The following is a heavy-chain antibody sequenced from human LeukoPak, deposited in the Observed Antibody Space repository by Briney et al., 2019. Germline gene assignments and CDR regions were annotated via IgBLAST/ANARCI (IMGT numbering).Heavy chain of an antibody. V-gene: IGHV4-39*07. J-gene: IGHJ6*03. CDR1: GDSISSSSSY. CDR3: ARDFSSSSTVYYYYYMDV. CDR2: IYYSGTT. D-gene: IGHD6-6*01. Sequence: SETLSLTCTVSGDSISSSSSYWGWIRQPPGKGLEWIGTIYYSGTTYYNPSLKSRVTISLDTSKNQFSLKLSSVTAADTAIYYCARDFSSSSTVYYYYYMDVWGKGTTVTVSS.